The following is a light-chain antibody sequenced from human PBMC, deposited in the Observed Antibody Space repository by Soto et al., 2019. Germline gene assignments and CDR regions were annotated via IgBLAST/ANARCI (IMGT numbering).Light chain of an antibody. CDR1: SSNIGRNT. J-gene: IGLJ1*01. Sequence: QSVLTQPPSASETPGQRVTISCSGSSSNIGRNTVNWYQQLPGTAPKLVIYSNNQRPSGVPDRFSGSKSGTSGSLAISGLQSEDEADYYCAAWDNSLSEYVFGTGTKVTFI. CDR3: AAWDNSLSEYV. CDR2: SNN. V-gene: IGLV1-44*01.